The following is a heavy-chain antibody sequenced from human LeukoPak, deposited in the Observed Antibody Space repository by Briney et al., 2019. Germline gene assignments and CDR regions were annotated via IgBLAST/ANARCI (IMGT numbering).Heavy chain of an antibody. V-gene: IGHV3-7*01. D-gene: IGHD1-14*01. CDR3: AREVWGPEY. Sequence: GGSLRLSCAASGFTFTKYWMTWVRQAPGKGLEWVGNIKQDGSDKNYMDSVKGRFTISRDNTKTSVYLQMSSMRAEDTAVYYCAREVWGPEYWGQRTLVTVSS. J-gene: IGHJ4*02. CDR2: IKQDGSDK. CDR1: GFTFTKYW.